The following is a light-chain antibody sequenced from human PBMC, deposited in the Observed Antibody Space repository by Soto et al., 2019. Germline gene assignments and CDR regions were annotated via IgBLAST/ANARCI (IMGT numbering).Light chain of an antibody. CDR3: SSYTTSNTRQIV. CDR2: DVS. J-gene: IGLJ1*01. CDR1: SSDVGGYNY. V-gene: IGLV2-14*03. Sequence: QCVLTQPASVSGSPGQSITISCTGTSSDVGGYNYVSWYQHHPRKAPKLLIYDVSNRPSGISNRFSGSKSDNTASLTISGLQPEDEADYYCSSYTTSNTRQIVLGTGTKVTVL.